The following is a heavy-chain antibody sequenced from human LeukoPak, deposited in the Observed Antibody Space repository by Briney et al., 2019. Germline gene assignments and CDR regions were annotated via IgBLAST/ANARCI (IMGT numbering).Heavy chain of an antibody. D-gene: IGHD4-23*01. CDR3: ARYDRGYGGNSGENAFDI. J-gene: IGHJ3*02. CDR1: GYTFTSYG. Sequence: ASVKVSCKASGYTFTSYGISWVRQAPGQGLEWMGWISAYNGNTNYAQKLQGRVTMTTDTSTSTAYMELRSLRSDDTAVYYCARYDRGYGGNSGENAFDIWGQGTMVTVSS. CDR2: ISAYNGNT. V-gene: IGHV1-18*01.